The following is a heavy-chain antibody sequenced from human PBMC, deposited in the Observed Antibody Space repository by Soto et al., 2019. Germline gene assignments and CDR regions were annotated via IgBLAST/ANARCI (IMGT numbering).Heavy chain of an antibody. CDR2: IIPIFGTA. V-gene: IGHV1-69*13. D-gene: IGHD6-6*01. CDR1: GGTFSSYA. CDR3: ARGQPFEYSSSSLYYYGMDV. J-gene: IGHJ6*02. Sequence: GASVKVSCKASGGTFSSYAISWVRQAPGQGLEWMGGIIPIFGTANYAQKFQGRVTITADESTSTAYMELSSLRSEDTAVYYCARGQPFEYSSSSLYYYGMDVWGQGTTVTVSS.